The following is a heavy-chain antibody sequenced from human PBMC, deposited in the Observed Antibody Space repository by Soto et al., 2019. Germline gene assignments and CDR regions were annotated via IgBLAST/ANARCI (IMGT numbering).Heavy chain of an antibody. CDR2: IYYSGST. D-gene: IGHD7-27*01. CDR1: GGSISSYY. V-gene: IGHV4-59*01. Sequence: SETLSLTCTVSGGSISSYYWSWIRQPPGKGLEWIGYIYYSGSTNYNPSLKSRVTISVDTSKNQFSLKLSSVTAADTAVYYGARGEPPTRAFMGIADSWYFDLWGRGTLVTVSS. CDR3: ARGEPPTRAFMGIADSWYFDL. J-gene: IGHJ2*01.